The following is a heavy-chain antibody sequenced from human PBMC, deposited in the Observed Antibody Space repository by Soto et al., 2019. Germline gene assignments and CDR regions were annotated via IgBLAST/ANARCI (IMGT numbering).Heavy chain of an antibody. CDR2: IDPSDSYT. D-gene: IGHD6-25*01. Sequence: GESLKISCKGSGYSFTSYWISWVRQMPGKGLEWMGRIDPSDSYTNYSPSFQGHVTISADKSISTAYLQWSSLKASDTAMYYCARNPRGGGYYYYGMDVWGQGTTVTVSS. CDR3: ARNPRGGGYYYYGMDV. CDR1: GYSFTSYW. V-gene: IGHV5-10-1*01. J-gene: IGHJ6*02.